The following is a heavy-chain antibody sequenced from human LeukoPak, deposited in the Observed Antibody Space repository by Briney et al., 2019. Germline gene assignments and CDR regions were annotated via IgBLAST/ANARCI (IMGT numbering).Heavy chain of an antibody. D-gene: IGHD2/OR15-2a*01. CDR3: AKNPTYYFDSYFDY. V-gene: IGHV3-23*01. CDR2: ISGSGGST. Sequence: GGSLRLSCAASGFTFSSYGMSWVRQAPGKGLEWVSAISGSGGSTYYADSVKGRFTISRDNSKNTLYLQMNSLRAEDTAVYYCAKNPTYYFDSYFDYWGQGTLVTVSS. J-gene: IGHJ4*02. CDR1: GFTFSSYG.